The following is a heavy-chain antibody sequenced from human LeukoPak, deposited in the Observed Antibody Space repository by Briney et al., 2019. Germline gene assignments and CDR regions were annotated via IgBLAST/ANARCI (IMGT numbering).Heavy chain of an antibody. CDR1: GFTFSNYN. CDR3: ARDFLEDTQ. Sequence: GGSLRLSCAASGFTFSNYNMNWVRQAPGKGLEWISYISSSGSTIYYVDSVKGRFTISRDNARNSLYLQMNSLRAEDTAVYYRARDFLEDTQWGQGTLVTVSS. CDR2: ISSSGSTI. J-gene: IGHJ4*02. D-gene: IGHD2-15*01. V-gene: IGHV3-48*01.